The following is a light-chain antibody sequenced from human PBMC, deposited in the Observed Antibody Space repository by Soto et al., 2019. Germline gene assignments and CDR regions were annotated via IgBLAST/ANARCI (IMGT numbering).Light chain of an antibody. V-gene: IGKV1-5*03. J-gene: IGKJ1*01. Sequence: IVMSQSPSSLSASVGDTVTITCRASQDVDKWLAWYQQKPGKAPKLLIYKSSTLNGGVPSRFSDIGSGTEYSLTISGLQPDDVATYYCQQYSSYWTFGQGTMVEIK. CDR3: QQYSSYWT. CDR1: QDVDKW. CDR2: KSS.